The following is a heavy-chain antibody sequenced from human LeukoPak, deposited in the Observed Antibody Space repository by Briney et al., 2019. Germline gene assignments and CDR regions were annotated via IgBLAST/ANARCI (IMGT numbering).Heavy chain of an antibody. V-gene: IGHV3-74*01. D-gene: IGHD2-2*01. CDR3: ARNLGSCSSTSCYSDFDS. CDR1: GFTFSNYW. Sequence: GGSLRLSCAASGFTFSNYWMHWVRQAPGKGLVWVSRINSDGSSTSYADSVKGRFTISRDNAKNSLYLQMSSLRAEDTAVYYCARNLGSCSSTSCYSDFDSWGQGTLVTVSP. CDR2: INSDGSST. J-gene: IGHJ4*02.